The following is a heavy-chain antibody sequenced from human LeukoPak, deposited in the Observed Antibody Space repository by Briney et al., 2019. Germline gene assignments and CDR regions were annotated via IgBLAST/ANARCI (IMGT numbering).Heavy chain of an antibody. CDR2: IYYTGST. D-gene: IGHD3-3*01. J-gene: IGHJ6*02. Sequence: PSETLSLTCTVSGGSISSTTYYWGWLRQPPGKGLEWIGTIYYTGSTYYSPSLKSRVTMSVDTSKNQFSLKLSSVTAADTAVYYCARGHLGYDFWSGSTVKAQNYYYYGMDVWGQGTTVTVSS. CDR1: GGSISSTTYY. CDR3: ARGHLGYDFWSGSTVKAQNYYYYGMDV. V-gene: IGHV4-39*01.